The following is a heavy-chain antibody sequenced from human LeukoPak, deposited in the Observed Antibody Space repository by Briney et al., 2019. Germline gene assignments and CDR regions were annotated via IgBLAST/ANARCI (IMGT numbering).Heavy chain of an antibody. D-gene: IGHD5-24*01. CDR1: GGSIRSSSNYY. CDR2: IYYSGST. Sequence: SETLSLTCTVSGGSIRSSSNYYWGWIRQPPGKGLECIGSIYYSGSTFYNPSLKSRVTISVDTSKNQFSLKLSSVTAADTAVYYCARGEMATTDNAFDIWGQGTMVTVSS. CDR3: ARGEMATTDNAFDI. J-gene: IGHJ3*02. V-gene: IGHV4-39*07.